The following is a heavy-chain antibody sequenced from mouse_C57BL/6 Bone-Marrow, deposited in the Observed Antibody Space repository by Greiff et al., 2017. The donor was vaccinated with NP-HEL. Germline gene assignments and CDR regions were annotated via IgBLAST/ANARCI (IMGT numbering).Heavy chain of an antibody. J-gene: IGHJ1*03. D-gene: IGHD1-1*01. V-gene: IGHV1-80*01. CDR1: GYAFSSYW. Sequence: LVESGAELVKPGASVKISCKASGYAFSSYWMNWVKQRPGKGLEWIGQIYPGDGDTNYNGKFKGKATLTADKSSSTAYMQLSSLTSEDSAVYFCARDYYGSSPYWYFDVWGTGTTVTVSS. CDR3: ARDYYGSSPYWYFDV. CDR2: IYPGDGDT.